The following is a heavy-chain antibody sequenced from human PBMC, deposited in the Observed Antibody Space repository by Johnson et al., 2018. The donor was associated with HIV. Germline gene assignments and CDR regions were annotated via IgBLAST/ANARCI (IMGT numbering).Heavy chain of an antibody. Sequence: VQLVESGGGVVQPGRSLRLSCAASGFTFSSYAMHWVRQAPGKGLEWVAVISYDGSIKNYADSVKGRFTISRDNAKNSLYLQMNSLRAEDTALYYCAKDYRYGSGTKGAFDIWGQGTMVTVSS. V-gene: IGHV3-30-3*01. J-gene: IGHJ3*02. CDR2: ISYDGSIK. CDR3: AKDYRYGSGTKGAFDI. CDR1: GFTFSSYA. D-gene: IGHD3-10*01.